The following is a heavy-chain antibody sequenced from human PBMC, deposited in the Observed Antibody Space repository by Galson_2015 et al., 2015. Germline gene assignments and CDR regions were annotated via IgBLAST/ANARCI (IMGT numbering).Heavy chain of an antibody. D-gene: IGHD2-2*01. CDR2: ISYDGSNK. V-gene: IGHV3-30-3*01. Sequence: SLRLSCAASGFTFSSYAMHWVRQAPGKGLEWVAVISYDGSNKYYADSVKGRFTISRDNSKNTLYLQMNSLRAEDTAVYYCARGPSDIVVVPAAGPYYYGMDVWGQGTTVTVSS. CDR1: GFTFSSYA. J-gene: IGHJ6*02. CDR3: ARGPSDIVVVPAAGPYYYGMDV.